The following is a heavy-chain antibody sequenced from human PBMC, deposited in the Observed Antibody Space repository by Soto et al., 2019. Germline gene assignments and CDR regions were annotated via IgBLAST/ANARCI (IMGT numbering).Heavy chain of an antibody. V-gene: IGHV3-21*01. CDR2: ISISGTYL. CDR1: GCTFRIYA. J-gene: IGHJ4*02. D-gene: IGHD1-7*01. Sequence: LSXSCATSGCTFRIYAMTWVRQAPGKGLEWVSSISISGTYLHYADSVEGRFTISRDDAKNSVYLQMNSLRPDDTAVYYCAREGNYHELWGQGTLVTVSS. CDR3: AREGNYHEL.